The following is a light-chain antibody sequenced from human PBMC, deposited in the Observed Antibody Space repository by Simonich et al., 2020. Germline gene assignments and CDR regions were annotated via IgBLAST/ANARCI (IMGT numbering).Light chain of an antibody. CDR1: SGSISCNY. CDR3: QSYDSSSWV. CDR2: EDN. Sequence: NFMLTQPHSVSESPGKTVTISCTRSSGSISCNYVQWYQPRPGSSPTKWICEDNQRPSGVPDRFSGSIDSSSNSASLTISGLKTEDEADYYCQSYDSSSWVFGGGTKLTVL. J-gene: IGLJ3*02. V-gene: IGLV6-57*01.